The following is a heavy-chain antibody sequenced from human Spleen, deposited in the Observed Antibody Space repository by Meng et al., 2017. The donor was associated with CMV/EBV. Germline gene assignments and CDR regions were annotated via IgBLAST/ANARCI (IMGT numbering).Heavy chain of an antibody. CDR1: GFNFNKYG. J-gene: IGHJ4*02. CDR3: AKGLHSGPDY. D-gene: IGHD2-15*01. V-gene: IGHV3-30*02. CDR2: IRYDGSNT. Sequence: GESLKISCTGSGFNFNKYGIHWVRQAPGKGLEWVASIRYDGSNTDDTDSVEGRFTISRDNSKNTVYLQMNSLRTEDTGVYYCAKGLHSGPDYWGQGTLVTVSS.